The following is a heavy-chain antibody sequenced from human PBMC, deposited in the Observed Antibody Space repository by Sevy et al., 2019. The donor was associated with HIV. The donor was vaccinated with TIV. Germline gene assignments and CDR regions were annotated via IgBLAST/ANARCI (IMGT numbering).Heavy chain of an antibody. J-gene: IGHJ6*02. CDR3: ARELISGRYYGMDV. D-gene: IGHD6-19*01. Sequence: SETLSLTCTVSGGSISSYYWNWIRQSPGKGLEWIGYIYYTGSTTYNPSLKSRVTISVDTSKNQCSLKLTSVTAADTAVYYCARELISGRYYGMDVWGQGTTVTVSS. CDR2: IYYTGST. CDR1: GGSISSYY. V-gene: IGHV4-59*01.